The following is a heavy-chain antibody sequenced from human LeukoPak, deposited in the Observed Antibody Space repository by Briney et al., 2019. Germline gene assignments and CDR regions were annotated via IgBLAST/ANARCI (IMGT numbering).Heavy chain of an antibody. CDR2: IMQDGSEK. V-gene: IGHV3-7*01. Sequence: GGSLRLSCAASGFTFSSYWMSWVRQAPGKGLEWVANIMQDGSEKYYVDSVKGRFTISRDNAKNSLYPQMNSLRAEDTAVYYCARVEIVVVPAVPNFDYWGQGTLVTVPS. J-gene: IGHJ4*02. CDR3: ARVEIVVVPAVPNFDY. D-gene: IGHD2-2*03. CDR1: GFTFSSYW.